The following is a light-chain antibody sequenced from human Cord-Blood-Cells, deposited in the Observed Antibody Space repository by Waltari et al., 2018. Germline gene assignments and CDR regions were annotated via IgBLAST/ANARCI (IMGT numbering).Light chain of an antibody. CDR3: LLYYGGAWV. J-gene: IGLJ3*02. Sequence: QTVVTQEPSLTVSPGGTVTLTCSSSTGAVTSGYYPNWVQHKPGPAPRALIYRTKHKHPWAPARFSGSLLGGKAALTLSGVQPEDEAEYYCLLYYGGAWVFGGGTKLTVL. V-gene: IGLV7-43*01. CDR1: TGAVTSGYY. CDR2: RTK.